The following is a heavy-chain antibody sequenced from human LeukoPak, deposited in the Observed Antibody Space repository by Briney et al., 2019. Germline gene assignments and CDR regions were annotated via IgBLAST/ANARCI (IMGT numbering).Heavy chain of an antibody. CDR1: GFTFSSYG. CDR3: ARELITYGSGSYYRY. J-gene: IGHJ4*02. D-gene: IGHD3-10*01. V-gene: IGHV3-33*01. Sequence: GGSLRLSCAASGFTFSSYGMHWVRQAPGKGLEWVAVIWYDGSNKYYADSVKGRFTISRDNSKNTLYLQMNSLRAEDTAVYYCARELITYGSGSYYRYWGQGTLVTVSS. CDR2: IWYDGSNK.